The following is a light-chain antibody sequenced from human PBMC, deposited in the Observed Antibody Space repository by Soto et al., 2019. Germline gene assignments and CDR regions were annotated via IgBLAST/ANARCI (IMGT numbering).Light chain of an antibody. CDR1: QGISSY. CDR3: QQYYSYPRT. Sequence: AIRMTQSPSSLSASTGDRFTITCRASQGISSYLAWYQQKPGKAPKLLIYAASTLQSGVPSRFSGSGSGTDFTHTISCLQSEDFATYYCQQYYSYPRTFGQGTKVDIK. CDR2: AAS. V-gene: IGKV1-8*01. J-gene: IGKJ1*01.